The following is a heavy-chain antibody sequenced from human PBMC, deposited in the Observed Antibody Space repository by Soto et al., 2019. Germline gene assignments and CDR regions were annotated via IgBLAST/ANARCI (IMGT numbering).Heavy chain of an antibody. CDR1: GASIDSYY. J-gene: IGHJ6*02. CDR2: IYYSGST. V-gene: IGHV4-59*13. CDR3: ARDRTHFDSSAYYSGLDV. D-gene: IGHD3-22*01. Sequence: SETLSLTCTVSGASIDSYYWNWIRQPPGKGLEWIGYIYYSGSTTYNPPTKTRVTIPVHESKTQSSLKLTSVTAADTAGYYCARDRTHFDSSAYYSGLDVWGQGTKVTVSS.